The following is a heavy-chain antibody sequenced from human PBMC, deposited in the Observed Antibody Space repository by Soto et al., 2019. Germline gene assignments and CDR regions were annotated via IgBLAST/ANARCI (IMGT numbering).Heavy chain of an antibody. Sequence: GGSLRLSCAASGLTFSSYSMNWVRQAPGKGLEWVSSISSSSSYIYYADSVKGRFTISRDNAKNSLYLQMNSLRAEDTAVYYCARDDVVVVPAAEIPDYYYYYYMDVWGKGTTVTVS. CDR3: ARDDVVVVPAAEIPDYYYYYYMDV. CDR2: ISSSSSYI. CDR1: GLTFSSYS. J-gene: IGHJ6*03. D-gene: IGHD2-2*01. V-gene: IGHV3-21*01.